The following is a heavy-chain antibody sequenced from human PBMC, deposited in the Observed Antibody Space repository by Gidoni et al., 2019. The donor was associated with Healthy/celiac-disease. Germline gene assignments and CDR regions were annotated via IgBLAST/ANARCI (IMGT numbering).Heavy chain of an antibody. V-gene: IGHV3-11*01. CDR2: ISSSGSTI. Sequence: QVQLVESGGGLVKPGGSLRLSCAASGFTFSDYYMSWIRQAPGKGLECVSYISSSGSTIYYADAVKGRFTITRDNAKNSLYLQRNSLRAEDTAVYYCARVHSSGWYPYYYYGMDVWGQGTTVTVSS. CDR3: ARVHSSGWYPYYYYGMDV. D-gene: IGHD6-19*01. CDR1: GFTFSDYY. J-gene: IGHJ6*02.